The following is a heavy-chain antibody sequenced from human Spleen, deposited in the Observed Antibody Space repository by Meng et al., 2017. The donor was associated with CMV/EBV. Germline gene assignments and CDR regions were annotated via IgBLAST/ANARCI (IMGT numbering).Heavy chain of an antibody. Sequence: GGSLRLSCAASGFTVSSNYMSWVRQAPGKGLEWVSVIYSGGSTYYADSVKGRFTISRDNSKNTLYLQMNSLRAEDTAVYYCARGSNVTGYSLPLGYWGQGTLVTVSS. D-gene: IGHD3-9*01. CDR3: ARGSNVTGYSLPLGY. V-gene: IGHV3-66*02. CDR1: GFTVSSNY. CDR2: IYSGGST. J-gene: IGHJ4*02.